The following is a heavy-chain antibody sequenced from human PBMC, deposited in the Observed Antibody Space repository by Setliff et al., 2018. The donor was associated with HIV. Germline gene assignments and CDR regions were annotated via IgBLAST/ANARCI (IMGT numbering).Heavy chain of an antibody. CDR2: MTPLTAST. D-gene: IGHD2-8*01. J-gene: IGHJ4*01. CDR1: GYTFVHYD. Sequence: ASVKVSCKTSGYTFVHYDIDWVRHAPGQGLEWIGWMTPLTASTGYSRKFQGRVTLTRDLSTGTAYMELNSLISNDTAVYYCARAPARANGVFDFWGQGSLVAVSS. CDR3: ARAPARANGVFDF. V-gene: IGHV1-8*02.